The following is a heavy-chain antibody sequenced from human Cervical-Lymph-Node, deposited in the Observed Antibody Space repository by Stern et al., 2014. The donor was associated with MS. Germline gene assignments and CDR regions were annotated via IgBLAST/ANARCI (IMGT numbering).Heavy chain of an antibody. CDR2: INSDGSRT. V-gene: IGHV3-74*02. Sequence: VQLVQSGGGLVQPGGSLRLSCAASGFTFSNYWMHWVRQAPGKGLVWVSHINSDGSRTSYADSVKGRFPISGDNAKNTLYLQMNSLRAEDTAVYYCARSWELAFDYWGQGTLVTVSS. CDR1: GFTFSNYW. J-gene: IGHJ4*02. D-gene: IGHD1-26*01. CDR3: ARSWELAFDY.